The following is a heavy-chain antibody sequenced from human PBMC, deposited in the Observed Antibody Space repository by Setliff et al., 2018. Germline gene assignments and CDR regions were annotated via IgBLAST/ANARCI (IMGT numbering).Heavy chain of an antibody. CDR1: GGFVKSHY. J-gene: IGHJ4*02. V-gene: IGHV4-59*02. CDR3: ARDRTYYGSGTYTRWFDF. D-gene: IGHD3-10*01. CDR2: IFYSGDT. Sequence: PSETLSLTCTVSGGFVKSHYWSWIRLTPGKGLEWIGFIFYSGDTKSNPSLKGRATMSVDTSNNQFSLNLRSVTAADTAVYFCARDRTYYGSGTYTRWFDFWGQGTLVTVSS.